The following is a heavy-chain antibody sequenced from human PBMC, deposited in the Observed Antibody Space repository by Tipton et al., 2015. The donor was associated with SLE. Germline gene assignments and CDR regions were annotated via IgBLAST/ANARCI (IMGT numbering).Heavy chain of an antibody. J-gene: IGHJ4*02. Sequence: TLSLTCAVSGYSISSGYYWGWIRQPPGKGLEWIGSIYHSGSTYYNPSLKSRVTISVDTSKNQFSLKLSSVTAADTAVYYCARHAGGYDFEDYFDYWGQGTLVTVSS. D-gene: IGHD5-12*01. CDR3: ARHAGGYDFEDYFDY. CDR1: GYSISSGYY. CDR2: IYHSGST. V-gene: IGHV4-38-2*01.